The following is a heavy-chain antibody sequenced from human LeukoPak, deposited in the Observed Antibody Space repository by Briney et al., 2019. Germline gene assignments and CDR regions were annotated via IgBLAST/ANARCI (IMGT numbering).Heavy chain of an antibody. V-gene: IGHV3-7*04. J-gene: IGHJ4*02. Sequence: GGSLRLSCAASGFTFSSYWMSWVRQAPGKGLEWVANIKQDGSEKYYVDSVKGRFTISRDNAKNSLYLQMNSLRAEDTAVYYCARVMVLDFDWLLSDLDYWGQGTLATVSS. CDR3: ARVMVLDFDWLLSDLDY. CDR2: IKQDGSEK. D-gene: IGHD3-9*01. CDR1: GFTFSSYW.